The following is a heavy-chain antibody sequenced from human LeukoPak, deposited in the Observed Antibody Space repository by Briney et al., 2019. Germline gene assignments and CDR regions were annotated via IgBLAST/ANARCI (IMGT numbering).Heavy chain of an antibody. CDR1: GFTFSEHY. Sequence: GGSLRLSCAGSGFTFSEHYVDWVRQAPGKVLEWVARSRNKVNSYSTEYAASVKGRFTVSRDESKSSVYLQMNSLGLDDTAVYYCVRVKGPPSYSPDYWGRGTLVTVSS. D-gene: IGHD4-11*01. CDR2: SRNKVNSYST. CDR3: VRVKGPPSYSPDY. V-gene: IGHV3-72*01. J-gene: IGHJ4*02.